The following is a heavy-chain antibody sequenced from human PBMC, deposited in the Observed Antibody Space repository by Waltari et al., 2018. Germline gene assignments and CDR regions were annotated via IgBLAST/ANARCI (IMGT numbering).Heavy chain of an antibody. CDR2: IYYSGST. V-gene: IGHV4-59*01. Sequence: QVQLQESGPGLVKPSETLSLTCTVSGGSISSYYWSWIRQPPGKGLEWIGYIYYSGSTNYNPSLKSRVTISVDTSKNQFSLKLSSVTAADTAVYYCARATVTKWRNEIAYYMDVWGKGTTVTVSS. CDR3: ARATVTKWRNEIAYYMDV. D-gene: IGHD4-17*01. J-gene: IGHJ6*03. CDR1: GGSISSYY.